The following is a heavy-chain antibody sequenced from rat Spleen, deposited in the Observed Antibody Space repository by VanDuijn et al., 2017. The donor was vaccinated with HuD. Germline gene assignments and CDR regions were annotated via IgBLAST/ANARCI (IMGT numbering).Heavy chain of an antibody. CDR3: ARHWGYNSGYDYFDY. CDR1: GFTFSNYG. Sequence: EVQLVESGGGLVQPGRSLKLSCAASGFTFSNYGMAWVRQAPTKGLEWVATISYDGSSTYYRESVKGRFTISRDNAKSTLYLQMDSLRSEDTATYYCARHWGYNSGYDYFDYWGQGVMVTVSS. J-gene: IGHJ2*01. CDR2: ISYDGSST. D-gene: IGHD4-3*01. V-gene: IGHV5-29*01.